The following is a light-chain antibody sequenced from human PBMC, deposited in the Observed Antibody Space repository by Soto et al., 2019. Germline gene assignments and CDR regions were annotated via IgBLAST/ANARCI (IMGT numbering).Light chain of an antibody. CDR3: QQRSNWPWT. Sequence: ETVLTQSPATLSLSPGERATLSCRASPSVNTYLAWYQQKAGQAPRLLIYDASNRATGIPARFSGSESGTDFTLTISSLEPEDFAVYYCQQRSNWPWTFGQGTKVEIK. J-gene: IGKJ1*01. CDR2: DAS. CDR1: PSVNTY. V-gene: IGKV3-11*01.